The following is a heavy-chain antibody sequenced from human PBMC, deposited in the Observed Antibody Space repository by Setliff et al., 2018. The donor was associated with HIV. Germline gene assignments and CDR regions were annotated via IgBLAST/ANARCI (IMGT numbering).Heavy chain of an antibody. Sequence: SETLSLTCTVSGDSISSSSYYWGWIRQPPGKGLEWIGSIYYSGSTHYNPSLKSRVTISVDTSKNQFSLKLSSVTAADTAVYYCARLWLHYGDDIPKFDPWGQGTLSPSPQ. CDR3: ARLWLHYGDDIPKFDP. D-gene: IGHD4-17*01. J-gene: IGHJ5*02. CDR2: IYYSGST. CDR1: GDSISSSSYY. V-gene: IGHV4-39*01.